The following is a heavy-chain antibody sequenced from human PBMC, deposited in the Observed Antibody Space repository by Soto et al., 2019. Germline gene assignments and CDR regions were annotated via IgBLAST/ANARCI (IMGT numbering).Heavy chain of an antibody. D-gene: IGHD2-21*02. CDR2: IYYSGST. Sequence: KPSETLSLTCTVSGGSISSYYWSWIRQPPGKGLEWIGYIYYSGSTNYNPSLKSRVTISVDTSKNQFSLKLSSVTAADTAVYYCARDGLCGGDCFAFDYWGQGTLVTVSS. CDR1: GGSISSYY. CDR3: ARDGLCGGDCFAFDY. V-gene: IGHV4-59*01. J-gene: IGHJ4*02.